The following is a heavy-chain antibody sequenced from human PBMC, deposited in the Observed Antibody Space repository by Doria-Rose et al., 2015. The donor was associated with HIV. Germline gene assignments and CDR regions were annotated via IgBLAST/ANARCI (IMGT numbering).Heavy chain of an antibody. CDR2: ISSTSAYI. J-gene: IGHJ4*02. V-gene: IGHV3-21*01. CDR1: GFTFSSHR. CDR3: ATGVTLDY. Sequence: VQLVESGGGLVRPGGSLRLSCATSGFTFSSHRINWVGQAPGKGLEWVSSISSTSAYINYADSVGGRFTISRDNARNSLYLQMDSLRAEDTAIYYCATGVTLDYWGQGTLVTVSS. D-gene: IGHD3-10*01.